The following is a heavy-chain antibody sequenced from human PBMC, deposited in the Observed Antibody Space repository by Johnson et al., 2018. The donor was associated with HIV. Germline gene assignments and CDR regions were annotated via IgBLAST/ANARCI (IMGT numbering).Heavy chain of an antibody. Sequence: VQLVESGGGLIQPGGSLRLSCAASGFTVSSNYMSWVRQAPGKGLEWVSVIYSGGSTYYADSVKGRFTISREDAKNSLYLQMNSLRAGDTAVYYCARGGSHITIFGVDINMGAFDIWGQGTLVTLSS. V-gene: IGHV3-53*01. CDR2: IYSGGST. CDR1: GFTVSSNY. J-gene: IGHJ3*02. D-gene: IGHD3-3*01. CDR3: ARGGSHITIFGVDINMGAFDI.